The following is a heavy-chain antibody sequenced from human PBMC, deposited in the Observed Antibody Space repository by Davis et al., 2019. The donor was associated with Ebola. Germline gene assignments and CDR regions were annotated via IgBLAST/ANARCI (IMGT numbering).Heavy chain of an antibody. CDR1: GFTFSSYS. CDR2: ITSSSTTT. V-gene: IGHV3-48*02. D-gene: IGHD3-9*01. Sequence: PGGSLRLSCAASGFTFSSYSMNWVRQAPGKGLEWVSYITSSSTTTYYADSVKGRFTISRDNAKNSLYLQMNSLRDEDTAVYYCARANYDILTGYSVHMYFDLWGRGTLVIVSS. CDR3: ARANYDILTGYSVHMYFDL. J-gene: IGHJ2*01.